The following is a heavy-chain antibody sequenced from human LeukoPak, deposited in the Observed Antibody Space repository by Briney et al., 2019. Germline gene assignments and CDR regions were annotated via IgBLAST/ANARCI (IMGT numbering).Heavy chain of an antibody. CDR3: ARDAPGNTALDY. Sequence: QPGGSLRLSCAASGFTFSIYWMHWVRQPPGKGLVWVSRINSDGSSTSYADSVKGRFTISRDNAKNTLYLQMNSLRVEDKALYYCARDAPGNTALDYWGQGSLVTVSS. CDR2: INSDGSST. D-gene: IGHD5-18*01. J-gene: IGHJ4*02. V-gene: IGHV3-74*01. CDR1: GFTFSIYW.